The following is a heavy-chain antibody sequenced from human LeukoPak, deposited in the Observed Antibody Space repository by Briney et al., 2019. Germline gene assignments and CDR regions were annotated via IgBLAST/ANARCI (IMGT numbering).Heavy chain of an antibody. D-gene: IGHD3-16*02. CDR3: ARDYDYAWGSYRPAYGWFDP. CDR2: TNPNSGGT. CDR1: GYTFTGYY. J-gene: IGHJ5*02. V-gene: IGHV1-2*02. Sequence: ASVKVSCKASGYTFTGYYMHWVRQAPGQGLEWMGWTNPNSGGTNYAQKFQGRVTMTRDTSISTAYMELSRLRSDDTAVYYCARDYDYAWGSYRPAYGWFDPWGQGTLVTVSS.